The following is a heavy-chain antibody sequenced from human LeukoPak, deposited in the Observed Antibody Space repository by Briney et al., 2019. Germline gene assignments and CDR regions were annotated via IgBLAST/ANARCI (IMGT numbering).Heavy chain of an antibody. Sequence: ASVKVSCKASGYTFTGYYMHWVRQAPGQGLEWMGWITPNSGGSTSYAQKFQGRVTMTRDTSTSTVYMELSSLRSEDTAVYYCARGVVVVPAAMGWFDPWGQGTLVTVSS. D-gene: IGHD2-2*01. CDR3: ARGVVVVPAAMGWFDP. J-gene: IGHJ5*02. CDR1: GYTFTGYY. V-gene: IGHV1-46*01. CDR2: ITPNSGGST.